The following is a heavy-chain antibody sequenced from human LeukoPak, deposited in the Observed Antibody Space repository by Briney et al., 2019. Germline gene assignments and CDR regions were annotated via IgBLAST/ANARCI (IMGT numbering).Heavy chain of an antibody. CDR2: ISPGSTTM. CDR1: GFTFSSHG. CDR3: ARPTRGSGNSFLIDS. D-gene: IGHD4-23*01. Sequence: GGSLRLSCAASGFTFSSHGMIWVRQAPGKGLEWVSYISPGSTTMYYADSVKGRFTISRDNPKNTLHLQMDSLRPEDTAVYYCARPTRGSGNSFLIDSWGQGTLVTVSS. V-gene: IGHV3-48*01. J-gene: IGHJ5*01.